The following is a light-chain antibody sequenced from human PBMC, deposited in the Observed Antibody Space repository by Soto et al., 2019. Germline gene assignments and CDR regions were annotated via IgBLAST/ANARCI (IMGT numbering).Light chain of an antibody. CDR1: QGIGNS. Sequence: IQMTQSPSSLSASVGDRVIITCRASQGIGNSLAWYQQKAGRVPKLLMHSASTLLSGVPYRFSGSGSGTDFTLTISSLQPEDVATYYCKTYDSAPWTFGKGTKVEIK. J-gene: IGKJ1*01. CDR2: SAS. CDR3: KTYDSAPWT. V-gene: IGKV1-27*01.